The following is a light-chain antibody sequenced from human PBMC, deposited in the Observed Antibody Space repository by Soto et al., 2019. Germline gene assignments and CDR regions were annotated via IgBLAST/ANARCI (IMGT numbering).Light chain of an antibody. CDR3: QQFSSYPLT. J-gene: IGKJ4*01. CDR1: QSVSSSY. CDR2: GAC. V-gene: IGKV3-20*01. Sequence: ESVLTQSPGTLSLSPGERATRSCSSSQSVSSSYLAWYQQRPGQAPRLLIYGACSRATGIPDRFSGSGSGTNFTLTISRLEPEDFAVYYCQQFSSYPLTFGGGTKVDIK.